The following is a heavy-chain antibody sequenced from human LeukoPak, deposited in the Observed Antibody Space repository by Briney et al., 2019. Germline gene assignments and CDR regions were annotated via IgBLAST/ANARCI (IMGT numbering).Heavy chain of an antibody. CDR2: ISWNSGGI. J-gene: IGHJ4*02. CDR1: GFTFDDYA. V-gene: IGHV3-9*01. CDR3: SAGIDY. D-gene: IGHD6-13*01. Sequence: PGGSLRLSCAASGFTFDDYAMHWVRQAPGKGLEWISGISWNSGGIDSADSVKGRFTISRDNAKNSLYLQMNSLRAEDTAVYYCSAGIDYWGQGTLVTVSS.